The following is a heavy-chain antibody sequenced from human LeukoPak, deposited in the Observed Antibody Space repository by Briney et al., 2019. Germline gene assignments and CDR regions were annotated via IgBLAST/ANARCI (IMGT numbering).Heavy chain of an antibody. J-gene: IGHJ6*04. CDR2: ISSGSTI. V-gene: IGHV3-48*03. D-gene: IGHD3-10*02. CDR1: GFAFSSYE. CDR3: AELGITMIGGV. Sequence: GGSLRLSCAASGFAFSSYEMNWVRQAPGKGLEWVSYISSGSTIYYADSVKGRFTISRDNAKNSLYLQMNSLRAEDTAVYYCAELGITMIGGVWGKGTTVTISS.